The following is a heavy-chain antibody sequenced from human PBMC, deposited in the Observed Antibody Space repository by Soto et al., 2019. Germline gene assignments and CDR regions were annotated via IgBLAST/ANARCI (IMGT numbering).Heavy chain of an antibody. D-gene: IGHD3-10*02. CDR3: ARWSLTMLHYFDY. V-gene: IGHV4-30-4*01. Sequence: QVQLQESGPGLVKPSQTLSLTCTVPGGTISSGDYYWSWIRQPPGKGREWIGYIYYSGSTYYNPSLKGRVTISVDPSKNQFSLKLSSVTAADTAVDYCARWSLTMLHYFDYWGQGTLVTVFS. CDR2: IYYSGST. CDR1: GGTISSGDYY. J-gene: IGHJ4*02.